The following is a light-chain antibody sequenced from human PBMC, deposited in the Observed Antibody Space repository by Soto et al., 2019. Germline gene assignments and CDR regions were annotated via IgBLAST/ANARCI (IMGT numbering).Light chain of an antibody. Sequence: QSVLTQPPSASGSPGQSVTISCTGTSSDVGGYNYVSWYQQHPGKAPKLMIYVVTKRPSGVPDRFSGSKSGNTASLTVSGLQAEDEADYYCAAWDDILNGYVFGGGTKVT. CDR2: VVT. V-gene: IGLV2-8*01. CDR1: SSDVGGYNY. CDR3: AAWDDILNGYV. J-gene: IGLJ1*01.